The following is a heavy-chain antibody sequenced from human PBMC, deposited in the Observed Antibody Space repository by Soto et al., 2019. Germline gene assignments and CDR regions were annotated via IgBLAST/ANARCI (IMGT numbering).Heavy chain of an antibody. V-gene: IGHV6-1*01. CDR1: GDSVSSYSGA. CDR3: ARDVNYYDSSGYYDDGNWFDP. J-gene: IGHJ5*02. CDR2: TYYRSKWYN. D-gene: IGHD3-22*01. Sequence: PSQTLSLTCAISGDSVSSYSGAWNWIRQSPSRGLERLGRTYYRSKWYNDYAVSVKSRITIYADTSKNQFSLQVNSVTPEDTAIYYCARDVNYYDSSGYYDDGNWFDPWGQGTLVTVSS.